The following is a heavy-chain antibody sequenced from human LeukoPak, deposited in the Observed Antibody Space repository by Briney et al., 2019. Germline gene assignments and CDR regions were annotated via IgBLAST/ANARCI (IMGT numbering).Heavy chain of an antibody. CDR2: ISGSGGST. D-gene: IGHD2-2*01. CDR3: AKEESAYIVVVPGGFDP. J-gene: IGHJ5*02. CDR1: GFTFSSYA. V-gene: IGHV3-23*01. Sequence: GGSLRLSCAASGFTFSSYAMSWVRPAPGKGLEWVSAISGSGGSTYYADSVKGRFTISRDNSKNTLYLQMHSLRAEDTAVYYCAKEESAYIVVVPGGFDPWGQGNLVTVSS.